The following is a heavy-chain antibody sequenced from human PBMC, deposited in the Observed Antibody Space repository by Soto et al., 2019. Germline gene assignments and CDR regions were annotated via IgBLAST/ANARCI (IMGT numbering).Heavy chain of an antibody. CDR3: AKDRGAGSYAANYYYYGMHV. J-gene: IGHJ6*02. CDR2: INWNSGSI. Sequence: EEQLVESGGGLVQPGRSLRLSCAASGFSFDDYAIHWVRQAPGKGLEWVSGINWNSGSIGYADSVKGRFTISRDNAKTSLYLQMNSLRVEDTALYYCAKDRGAGSYAANYYYYGMHVWGQGTTVTVSS. D-gene: IGHD3-10*01. V-gene: IGHV3-9*01. CDR1: GFSFDDYA.